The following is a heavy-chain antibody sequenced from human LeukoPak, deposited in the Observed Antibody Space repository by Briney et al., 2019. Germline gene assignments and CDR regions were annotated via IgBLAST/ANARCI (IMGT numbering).Heavy chain of an antibody. J-gene: IGHJ4*02. CDR3: AKDRYSSGRYSDY. CDR2: ISYDGSNK. Sequence: PGRSLRLSCAASGFTFSSYGMHWVRQAPGKGLEWVAVISYDGSNKYYADSVKGRFTISRDNSKNTLYLQMNSLRAEDTAVYYCAKDRYSSGRYSDYWGQGTLVTVSS. D-gene: IGHD6-19*01. V-gene: IGHV3-30*18. CDR1: GFTFSSYG.